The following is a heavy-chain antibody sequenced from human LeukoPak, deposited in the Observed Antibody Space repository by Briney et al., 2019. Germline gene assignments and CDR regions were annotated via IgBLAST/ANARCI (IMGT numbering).Heavy chain of an antibody. CDR3: TTGGSMVRGVIRYY. CDR2: IKSKTDGGTT. J-gene: IGHJ4*02. Sequence: PGGSLRLSCAASGFTFSNAWMGWVRQAPGKGLEWVGRIKSKTDGGTTDYAAPVKGRFTISRDDSKNTLYLQMNSLKTEDTAVYYCTTGGSMVRGVIRYYWGQGTLVTVSS. V-gene: IGHV3-15*01. CDR1: GFTFSNAW. D-gene: IGHD3-10*01.